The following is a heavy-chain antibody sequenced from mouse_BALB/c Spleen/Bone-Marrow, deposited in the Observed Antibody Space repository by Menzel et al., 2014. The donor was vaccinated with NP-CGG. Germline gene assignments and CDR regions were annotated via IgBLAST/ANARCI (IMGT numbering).Heavy chain of an antibody. D-gene: IGHD4-1*01. CDR3: ARRGTGVDY. CDR1: GYTFTNYW. CDR2: IYPGGGYT. J-gene: IGHJ2*01. V-gene: IGHV1-63*02. Sequence: QVQLKQSGAELVRPGTSVKISCKASGYTFTNYWLGWVKQRPGHGLEWIGDIYPGGGYTNYNEKFKGKATLTADIFSSTAYTQLSSLTSEDSAVYFCARRGTGVDYWGQGTTLTVSS.